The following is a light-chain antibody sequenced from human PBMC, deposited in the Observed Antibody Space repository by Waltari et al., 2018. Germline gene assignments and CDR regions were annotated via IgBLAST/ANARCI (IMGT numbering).Light chain of an antibody. Sequence: PSASASLGASVKLTCTLSSGHSSYAIAWHQQQPEKGPRYLMKLNSDGSHSKGDGIPDRFSGSSSGAERYLPISSLQSEDEADYYCQTWGTGIPVFGGGTKLTVL. CDR3: QTWGTGIPV. CDR1: SGHSSYA. V-gene: IGLV4-69*01. CDR2: LNSDGSH. J-gene: IGLJ3*02.